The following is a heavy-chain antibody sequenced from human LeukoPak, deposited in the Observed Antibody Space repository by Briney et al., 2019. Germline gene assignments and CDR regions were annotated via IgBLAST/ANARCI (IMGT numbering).Heavy chain of an antibody. CDR1: GFTFSSYA. Sequence: PGGSLRLSCAASGFTFSSYAMSWVRQAPGKGLEWVSAISGSGGSTYYADSVKGRFTISRDNSKNTLYLQMISLRAEDTGVYYCAKAQYGSGWYYDYWGQGTLVTVSS. J-gene: IGHJ4*02. D-gene: IGHD6-19*01. CDR2: ISGSGGST. V-gene: IGHV3-23*01. CDR3: AKAQYGSGWYYDY.